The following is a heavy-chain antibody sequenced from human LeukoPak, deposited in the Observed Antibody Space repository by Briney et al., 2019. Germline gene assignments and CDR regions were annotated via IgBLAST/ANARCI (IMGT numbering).Heavy chain of an antibody. CDR2: ISSNGGST. CDR3: ARPHYYDSSGDPYYFDY. J-gene: IGHJ4*02. V-gene: IGHV3-64*01. D-gene: IGHD3-22*01. CDR1: RFTFSSYA. Sequence: GWSLTLSFAASRFTFSSYAMHWVRQPRGKELAYVSAISSNGGSTYYANSVKGRFTISRDNSKNTLYLQMGSLRAEDMAVYYCARPHYYDSSGDPYYFDYWGQGTLVTVSS.